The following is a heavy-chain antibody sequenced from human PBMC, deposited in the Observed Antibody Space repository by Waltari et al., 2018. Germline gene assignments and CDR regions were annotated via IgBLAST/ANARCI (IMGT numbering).Heavy chain of an antibody. V-gene: IGHV3-23*01. CDR2: IRDGGGST. CDR1: GFNFSTYA. CDR3: VKQEWLQLSDDY. Sequence: EVQVLESGGGLVQPGGSLRLSCAASGFNFSTYAMNWVRQAPGKGLEWVSVIRDGGGSTYYADSVKGRFTISRDNSKNTLYLQMNSLRAEDTAIYYCVKQEWLQLSDDYWGQGTLVTVSS. D-gene: IGHD5-12*01. J-gene: IGHJ4*02.